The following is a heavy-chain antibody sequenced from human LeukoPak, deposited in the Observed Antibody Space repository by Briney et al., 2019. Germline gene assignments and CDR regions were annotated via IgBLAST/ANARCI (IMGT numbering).Heavy chain of an antibody. CDR1: GGSISSYY. CDR2: IYYSRST. CDR3: ARLRIWFGESSRSNWFDP. D-gene: IGHD3-10*01. V-gene: IGHV4-59*01. Sequence: SETLSLTCNVSGGSISSYYWSWIRQPPGKGLEWIGYIYYSRSTNYNPSLKSRVTISVDTSKNQFSLKLSSVTAADTAVYYCARLRIWFGESSRSNWFDPWGQGTLVTVSS. J-gene: IGHJ5*02.